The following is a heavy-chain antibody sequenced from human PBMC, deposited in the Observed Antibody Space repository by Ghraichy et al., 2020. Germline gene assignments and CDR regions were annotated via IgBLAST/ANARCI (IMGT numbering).Heavy chain of an antibody. CDR2: IQWDDNE. CDR1: GFSLSTNRVG. Sequence: SGPTLVKPTQTLTLTCTFSGFSLSTNRVGVGWIRQPPGEALEWLALIQWDDNERYSPSLKSRLTISKDTSKNQVVLTMTNMDPVDTVTYYCARDYDWNYPNWGQGTLVTVSS. D-gene: IGHD1-7*01. J-gene: IGHJ4*02. V-gene: IGHV2-5*02. CDR3: ARDYDWNYPN.